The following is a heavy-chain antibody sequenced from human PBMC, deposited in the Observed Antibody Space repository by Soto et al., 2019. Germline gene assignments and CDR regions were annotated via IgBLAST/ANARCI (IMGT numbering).Heavy chain of an antibody. D-gene: IGHD2-2*01. CDR1: GGSVNTASYF. CDR2: VFYTGHP. V-gene: IGHV4-61*01. CDR3: ARAASTSCYSNNRGCHFYGLDV. Sequence: QVQLQESGPGLVKPSETLSLTCTVSGGSVNTASYFWSWIRQPPGKGLAWLGHVFYTGHPKYYSSLRSPVTMSLDTSKNPFSLALPSVTAADPAMYYCARAASTSCYSNNRGCHFYGLDVWGQGTTVTVSS. J-gene: IGHJ6*02.